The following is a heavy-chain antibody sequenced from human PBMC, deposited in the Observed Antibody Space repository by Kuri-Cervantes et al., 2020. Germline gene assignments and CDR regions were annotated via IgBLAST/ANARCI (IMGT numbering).Heavy chain of an antibody. CDR1: GFNVSRNY. Sequence: GGSLRLSCAASGFNVSRNYMNWIRQAPGKGLEWVSYISGSGITIYYADSVKGRFTISRDNAKNSLYLQMNSLRAEDTAVYYCARSKPFGESYFDNWGQGTLVTVSS. D-gene: IGHD3-10*01. J-gene: IGHJ4*02. CDR3: ARSKPFGESYFDN. V-gene: IGHV3-11*01. CDR2: ISGSGITI.